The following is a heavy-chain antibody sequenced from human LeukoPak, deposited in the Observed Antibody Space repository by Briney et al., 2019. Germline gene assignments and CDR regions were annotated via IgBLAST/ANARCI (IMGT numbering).Heavy chain of an antibody. CDR1: GFTFSSYW. Sequence: GGSLRLSCAASGFTFSSYWMHWVRQAPGKGLVWVSRINSDGSTTNYADSVKGRFAISRDNAKNTPYLQMNSLRAEDTAVYYCTKNSDTSIYLRWFDPWGQGTLVTVSS. CDR2: INSDGSTT. V-gene: IGHV3-74*01. CDR3: TKNSDTSIYLRWFDP. D-gene: IGHD3-22*01. J-gene: IGHJ5*02.